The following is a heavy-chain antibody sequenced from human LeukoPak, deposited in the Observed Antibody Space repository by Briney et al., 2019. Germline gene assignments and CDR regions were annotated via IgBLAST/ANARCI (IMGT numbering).Heavy chain of an antibody. CDR3: ARAASWSPFGDSYYYMDV. J-gene: IGHJ6*03. D-gene: IGHD6-13*01. Sequence: ASVKVSCKASGYTFTSYGINWVRQATGQGLEWMGWMNPNSGNTGYAQKFQGRFTMAMNTSINTAYMELSSLRSEDTAVYYCARAASWSPFGDSYYYMDVWGKGTTVTISS. CDR1: GYTFTSYG. CDR2: MNPNSGNT. V-gene: IGHV1-8*02.